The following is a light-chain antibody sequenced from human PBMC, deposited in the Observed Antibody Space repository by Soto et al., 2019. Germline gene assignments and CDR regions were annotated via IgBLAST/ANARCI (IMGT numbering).Light chain of an antibody. CDR2: GAS. CDR1: QSVSSSY. Sequence: ESLLTQSPGTLSWSPGERSTLSCRASQSVSSSYLAWYQQKPGQAPRFLIYGASSRATGIPDRFSGSGSGTDFTLTISRLEPEDFAVYYCQQYGSSPLTFGGGTKVDIK. V-gene: IGKV3-20*01. CDR3: QQYGSSPLT. J-gene: IGKJ4*01.